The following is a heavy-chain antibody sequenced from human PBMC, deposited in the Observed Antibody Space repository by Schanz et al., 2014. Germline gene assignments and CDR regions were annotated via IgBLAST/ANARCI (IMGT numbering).Heavy chain of an antibody. J-gene: IGHJ6*02. D-gene: IGHD2-15*01. CDR3: ARGGRYCSGGGCHYPYNYYGMDV. CDR2: INYSGSA. Sequence: VQLQQWGAGRLRPAETLSLTCAVYGGSVSGYFWTWIRQSPRKGLAWIGEINYSGSAHYNPSLTGRLTISMDASNSQLSLKMKSVSAADTAVYYCARGGRYCSGGGCHYPYNYYGMDVWGQGTTVTVSS. V-gene: IGHV4-34*01. CDR1: GGSVSGYF.